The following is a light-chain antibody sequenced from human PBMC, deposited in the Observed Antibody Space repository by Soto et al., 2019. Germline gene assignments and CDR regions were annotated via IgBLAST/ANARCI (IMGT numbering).Light chain of an antibody. CDR3: QQYAASPLT. Sequence: EIVLTQSSGTLSLSPGERVTLSCRARQSVSSTYLAWYQQKSGQAPRLIIYRASTRATGIPDRFSCSGSGTDFSLIISRLEPEDSSVFYCQQYAASPLTVGCGTKLEIK. J-gene: IGKJ4*01. V-gene: IGKV3-20*01. CDR1: QSVSSTY. CDR2: RAS.